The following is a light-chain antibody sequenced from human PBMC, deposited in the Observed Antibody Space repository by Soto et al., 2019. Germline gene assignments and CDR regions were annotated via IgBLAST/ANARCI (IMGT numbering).Light chain of an antibody. J-gene: IGLJ1*01. CDR1: SSDVGSYDL. Sequence: QSALTQPASVSGSPGQSIAISCTGTSSDVGSYDLVSWYQQHPGKAPKLMIYEVTKRPSGVSSRFSGSKSGNTASLTISGLQAEDDADYYCCTSAGGGTYVFGTGTKVTDL. CDR2: EVT. V-gene: IGLV2-23*02. CDR3: CTSAGGGTYV.